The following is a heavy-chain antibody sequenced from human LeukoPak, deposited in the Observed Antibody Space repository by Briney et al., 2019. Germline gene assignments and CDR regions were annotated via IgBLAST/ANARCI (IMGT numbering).Heavy chain of an antibody. CDR2: IYTSGST. CDR3: ARALGGYFDY. V-gene: IGHV4-61*02. Sequence: SETLSLTRTVSGGSISSGSYYWSWIRQPAGKGLEWIGRIYTSGSTNYNPSLKSRVTISVDTSKNQFSLKLSSVTAADTAVYYCARALGGYFDYWGQGTLVTVSS. J-gene: IGHJ4*02. D-gene: IGHD3-16*01. CDR1: GGSISSGSYY.